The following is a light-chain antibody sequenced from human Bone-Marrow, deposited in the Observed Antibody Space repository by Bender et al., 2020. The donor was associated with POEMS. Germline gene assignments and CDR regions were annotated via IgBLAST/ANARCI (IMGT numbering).Light chain of an antibody. V-gene: IGLV2-14*01. J-gene: IGLJ1*01. CDR3: CSYAGSFTYV. Sequence: QSALTQPASVSGSPGQSITISCTGTSSDVGGYNFLSWYQQHPGKAPKLMIYEGSNRPSGVSNRFSGSGSGNTASLTISGLQADDEADYYCCSYAGSFTYVFGAGTKVTVL. CDR2: EGS. CDR1: SSDVGGYNF.